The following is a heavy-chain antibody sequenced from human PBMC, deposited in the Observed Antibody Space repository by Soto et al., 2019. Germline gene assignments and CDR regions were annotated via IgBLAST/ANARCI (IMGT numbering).Heavy chain of an antibody. J-gene: IGHJ4*02. D-gene: IGHD3-10*01. Sequence: EVQLVESGGGLVQPGGSLRLSCAASGFTFSSYSMKWVRQAPGKGLEWVSYISSSSSTIYYADSVKGRFTISSDNDKNSGYLHMNSLRAEDTAVYYCSRGMYCSGMYYWGQGALVTVSS. CDR2: ISSSSSTI. CDR1: GFTFSSYS. V-gene: IGHV3-48*01. CDR3: SRGMYCSGMYY.